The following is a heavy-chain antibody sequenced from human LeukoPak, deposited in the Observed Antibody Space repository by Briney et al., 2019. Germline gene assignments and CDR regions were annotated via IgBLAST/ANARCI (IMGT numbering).Heavy chain of an antibody. CDR3: ARGGGYGDAFDI. V-gene: IGHV4-61*02. CDR1: GDSISSGDYY. D-gene: IGHD5-18*01. CDR2: ISSSGST. Sequence: SETLSLTCTVSGDSISSGDYYWSWIRQPAGKGLEWIGRISSSGSTNYNPSLKSRVTISVDTSKNQFSLKLSSVTAADTAGYCCARGGGYGDAFDIWGQGTMVTVSS. J-gene: IGHJ3*02.